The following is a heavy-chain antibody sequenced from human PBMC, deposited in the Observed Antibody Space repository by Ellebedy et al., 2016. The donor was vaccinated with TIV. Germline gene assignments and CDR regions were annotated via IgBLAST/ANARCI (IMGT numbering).Heavy chain of an antibody. CDR1: GGTLSNFG. CDR3: VVGLFHP. CDR2: MKPGSGNT. D-gene: IGHD3/OR15-3a*01. V-gene: IGHV1-8*02. J-gene: IGHJ5*02. Sequence: AASVKVSCKAPGGTLSNFGINWVRQATGQGLEYLGWMKPGSGNTGYAQKFEGRVTMTRNTSTSTAYMELSSLRSDDTAVYYCVVGLFHPWGQGTLVSVSS.